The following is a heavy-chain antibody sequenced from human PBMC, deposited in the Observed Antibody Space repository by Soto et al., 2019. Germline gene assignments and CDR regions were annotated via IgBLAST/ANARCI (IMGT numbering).Heavy chain of an antibody. CDR3: AMSGGASPY. V-gene: IGHV1-69*13. J-gene: IGHJ4*02. CDR1: GGTFSNNA. D-gene: IGHD1-26*01. CDR2: IIPISGST. Sequence: GASVKVSCKASGGTFSNNAISWVRQAPGQGLEWMGGIIPISGSTSYAPKFQGRVTITADESTSTAYMELSSLRSEDTAVYYCAMSGGASPYWGQGTLVTVSS.